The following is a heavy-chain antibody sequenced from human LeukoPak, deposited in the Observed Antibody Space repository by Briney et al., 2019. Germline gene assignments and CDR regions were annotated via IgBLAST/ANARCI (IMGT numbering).Heavy chain of an antibody. CDR2: IKQDGSEK. Sequence: PGGSLRLSCAASGFTLSSYWMSWVRQAPGKGLEWVANIKQDGSEKYYVDSVKGRFTISRDNAKNSLYLQMNSLRAEDTAVYYCARALLSYSGSYYAPPGAFDYWGQGTLVTVSS. CDR3: ARALLSYSGSYYAPPGAFDY. V-gene: IGHV3-7*01. D-gene: IGHD1-26*01. J-gene: IGHJ4*02. CDR1: GFTLSSYW.